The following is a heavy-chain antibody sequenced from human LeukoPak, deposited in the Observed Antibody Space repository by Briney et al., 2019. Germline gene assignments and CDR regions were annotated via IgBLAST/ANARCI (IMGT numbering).Heavy chain of an antibody. CDR3: ARDLGVVMYYFDY. J-gene: IGHJ4*02. D-gene: IGHD3-3*01. CDR2: IWYDGSNK. CDR1: GFTFSNYG. V-gene: IGHV3-33*01. Sequence: GGSLRLSCAASGFTFSNYGMHWVRQAPGKGLEWVAVIWYDGSNKYYADSVKGRFTISRDSSKNTLYLQMNSLRAEDTAVYYCARDLGVVMYYFDYWGRGTLVTVSS.